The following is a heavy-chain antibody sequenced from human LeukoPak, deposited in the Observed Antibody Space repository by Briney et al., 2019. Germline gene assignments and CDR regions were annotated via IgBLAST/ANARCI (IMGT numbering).Heavy chain of an antibody. V-gene: IGHV3-23*01. Sequence: GGSLRLSCAASGFTFSSYAMSWVRQAPGKGLEWVSAISGSGGSTYYADSVKGRFTISRDNSKNTLYLQMNSLRAEDTAVHYCAKRRAAGTGGDWFDPWGQGTLVTVSS. CDR2: ISGSGGST. J-gene: IGHJ5*02. CDR3: AKRRAAGTGGDWFDP. CDR1: GFTFSSYA. D-gene: IGHD6-13*01.